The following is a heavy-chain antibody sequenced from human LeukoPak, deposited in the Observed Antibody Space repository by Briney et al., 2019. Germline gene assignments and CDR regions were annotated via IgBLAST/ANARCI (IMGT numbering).Heavy chain of an antibody. Sequence: ASMKVSCKVSGYTLTELSMHWVRQAPGKGLEWMGGFDPEDGETIYAQKFQGRVTMTEDTSTDTAYMELSSLRSEDTAVYYCATSWIQLWYPLDYWGQGTLVTVSS. D-gene: IGHD5-18*01. CDR1: GYTLTELS. J-gene: IGHJ4*02. CDR2: FDPEDGET. CDR3: ATSWIQLWYPLDY. V-gene: IGHV1-24*01.